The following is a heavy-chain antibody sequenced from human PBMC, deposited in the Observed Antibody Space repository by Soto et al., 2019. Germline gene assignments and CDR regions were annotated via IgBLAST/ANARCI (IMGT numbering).Heavy chain of an antibody. CDR3: ARTTELRFVYYFDY. J-gene: IGHJ4*02. CDR1: GGSISSYY. CDR2: IYYSGST. D-gene: IGHD5-12*01. V-gene: IGHV4-59*08. Sequence: PSETLSLTCTVSGGSISSYYWSWIRQPPGKGLEWIGYIYYSGSTNYNPSLKSRVTISVDTSKNQFSLKLSPVTAADTAVYYCARTTELRFVYYFDYWGQGTLVTVSS.